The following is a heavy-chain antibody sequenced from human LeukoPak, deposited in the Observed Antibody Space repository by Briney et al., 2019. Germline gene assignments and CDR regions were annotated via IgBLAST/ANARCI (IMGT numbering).Heavy chain of an antibody. CDR1: GYTFTIYG. J-gene: IGHJ4*02. V-gene: IGHV1-18*01. D-gene: IGHD2-2*01. Sequence: ASVTVSCKASGYTFTIYGISWVRQAPGQGLEWMGWISAYNGNTNYAQKLQGRVTMTTDTSTSTAYMELRSLRSDDTAVYYCARDYGIVVVPAANDYWGQGTLVTVSS. CDR3: ARDYGIVVVPAANDY. CDR2: ISAYNGNT.